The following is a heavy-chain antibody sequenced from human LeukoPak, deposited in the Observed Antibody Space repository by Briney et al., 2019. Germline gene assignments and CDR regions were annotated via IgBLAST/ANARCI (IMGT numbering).Heavy chain of an antibody. J-gene: IGHJ4*02. CDR2: IYTSGST. V-gene: IGHV4-61*02. CDR1: GGSISSGSYY. CDR3: ARDWGSSGYYYFDY. Sequence: SETLSLTCTVSGGSISSGSYYWSWIRQPAGKGLEWIGRIYTSGSTNYNPSLKSRVTISVDMSKNQFSLKLSSVTAADTAVYYCARDWGSSGYYYFDYWGQGTLVTVSS. D-gene: IGHD3-22*01.